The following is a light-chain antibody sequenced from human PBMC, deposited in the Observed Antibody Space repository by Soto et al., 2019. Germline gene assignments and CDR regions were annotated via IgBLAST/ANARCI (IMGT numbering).Light chain of an antibody. CDR1: QRISTW. J-gene: IGKJ4*01. V-gene: IGKV1-5*01. Sequence: GGRVTITCRASQRISTWLAWYQQKPGKAPKLLIYDVSTLESGVPSRFSGSGAGTECTPTISTQHPDDFAAYYRQQYDNYPLTFGGGTKVDIK. CDR3: QQYDNYPLT. CDR2: DVS.